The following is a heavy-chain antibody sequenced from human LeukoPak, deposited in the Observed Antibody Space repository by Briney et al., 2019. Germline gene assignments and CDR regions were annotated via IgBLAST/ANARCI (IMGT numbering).Heavy chain of an antibody. CDR1: GFTFSSYE. J-gene: IGHJ4*02. CDR3: AKSGPYGSGSYHDY. D-gene: IGHD3-10*01. CDR2: ISSSGSTI. V-gene: IGHV3-48*03. Sequence: GGSLRLSCAASGFTFSSYEMNWVRQAPGKGLEWVSYISSSGSTIYYADSVKGRFTISRDNAKNTLYLQMNSLRAEDTAVYYCAKSGPYGSGSYHDYWGQGTLVTVSS.